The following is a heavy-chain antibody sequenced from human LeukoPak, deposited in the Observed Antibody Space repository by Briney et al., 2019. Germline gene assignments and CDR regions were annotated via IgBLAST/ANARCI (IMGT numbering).Heavy chain of an antibody. CDR2: IYYSGST. V-gene: IGHV4-59*01. CDR3: ARGGSSWYHWFDP. CDR1: GGSISIYY. J-gene: IGHJ5*02. D-gene: IGHD6-13*01. Sequence: SETLSLTCTVSGGSISIYYWCWIRQTPGEGLEWIGYIYYSGSTNYNPSLKSRFTISVDTSKNQFSLKLSSVTAADTAVYCCARGGSSWYHWFDPWGQGTLVTVSS.